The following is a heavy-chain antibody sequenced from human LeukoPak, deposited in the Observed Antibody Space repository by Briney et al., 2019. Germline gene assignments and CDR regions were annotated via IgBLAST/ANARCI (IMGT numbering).Heavy chain of an antibody. CDR2: ISAYNGNT. CDR1: GYTFTSYG. Sequence: ASVKVSCKASGYTFTSYGISWVRQAPGQGLEWMGWISAYNGNTNYAQKLQGRVTMTTDTSTSTAYMELRSLRSDDTAVYYCARQRDDILTGYYNFDYWGQGTLVTVSS. D-gene: IGHD3-9*01. V-gene: IGHV1-18*01. CDR3: ARQRDDILTGYYNFDY. J-gene: IGHJ4*02.